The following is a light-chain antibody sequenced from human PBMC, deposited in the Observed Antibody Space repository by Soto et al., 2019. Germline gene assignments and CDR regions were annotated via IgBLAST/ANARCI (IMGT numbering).Light chain of an antibody. Sequence: QSALTQPASVSGSPGQSITISCTGTSSDVGSYRFVSWYQHHPGKVPKVIIYEGTKRPSGVPDRFSGSKSGNTASLTISGLQSEDEADYFCSSFTNTNSLEDWVFGGGTKLTVL. CDR2: EGT. V-gene: IGLV2-14*02. J-gene: IGLJ3*02. CDR3: SSFTNTNSLEDWV. CDR1: SSDVGSYRF.